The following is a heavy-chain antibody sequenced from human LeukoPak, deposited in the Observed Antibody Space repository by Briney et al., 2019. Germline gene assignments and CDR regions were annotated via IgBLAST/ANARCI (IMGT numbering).Heavy chain of an antibody. J-gene: IGHJ4*02. CDR2: ISSSSSYI. D-gene: IGHD6-19*01. V-gene: IGHV3-21*04. Sequence: GGSLRLSCAASGFTFSSYSMNWVRQAPGKGLEWVSSISSSSSYIYYADSVKGRFTISRDNAKNSLYLQMNSLRAEDTALYYCAKDFRSAVAGCFDYWGQGTLVTVSS. CDR3: AKDFRSAVAGCFDY. CDR1: GFTFSSYS.